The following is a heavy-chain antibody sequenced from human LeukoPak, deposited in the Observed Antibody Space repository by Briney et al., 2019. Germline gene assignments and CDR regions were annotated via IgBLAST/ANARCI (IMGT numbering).Heavy chain of an antibody. J-gene: IGHJ4*02. CDR3: ARTSSTSRNVDY. Sequence: KPSQTLSLTCAVSGGSISSGGYSWSWIRQPPGKGLEWIGYIYHSGSTYYNPSLKSRVTISVDGSKNQFSLKLSSVTAADTAVYYCARTSSTSRNVDYWGQGTLVTVSS. CDR1: GGSISSGGYS. CDR2: IYHSGST. V-gene: IGHV4-30-2*01. D-gene: IGHD2-2*01.